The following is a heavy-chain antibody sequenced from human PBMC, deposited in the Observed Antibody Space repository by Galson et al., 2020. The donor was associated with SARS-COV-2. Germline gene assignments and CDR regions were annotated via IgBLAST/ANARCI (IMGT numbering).Heavy chain of an antibody. CDR2: IKQDGSEK. J-gene: IGHJ4*01. V-gene: IGHV3-7*03. Sequence: GGSLRLSCAASGFTFSSYWMSWVRQAPGKGLEWVATIKQDGSEKYYVDSVTGRFTISRDNAKNSLYLQMNSLRAEDTAVYYCASEVYYYGSADSSDVDYWGKDTRVTVS. D-gene: IGHD3-10*01. CDR1: GFTFSSYW. CDR3: ASEVYYYGSADSSDVDY.